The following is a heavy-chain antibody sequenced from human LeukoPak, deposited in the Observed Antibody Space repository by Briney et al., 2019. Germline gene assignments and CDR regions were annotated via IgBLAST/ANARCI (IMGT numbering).Heavy chain of an antibody. CDR1: GFTFSSYW. CDR3: ATEFGEENFDY. Sequence: GGSLRLSCSASGFTFSSYWMHWVRQAPGKGLEWVSVIYSGGSTYYADSVKGRFTISRDNSKNTLYLQMNSLRAEDTAVYYCATEFGEENFDYWGQGTLVTVSS. V-gene: IGHV3-66*01. D-gene: IGHD3-10*01. CDR2: IYSGGST. J-gene: IGHJ4*02.